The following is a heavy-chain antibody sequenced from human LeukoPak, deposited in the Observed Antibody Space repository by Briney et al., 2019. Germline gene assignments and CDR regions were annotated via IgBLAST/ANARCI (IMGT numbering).Heavy chain of an antibody. D-gene: IGHD5-18*01. V-gene: IGHV3-48*01. CDR1: GFTFSSYS. CDR3: ARAVERGYSYGYYFDY. CDR2: ISSSSSTI. J-gene: IGHJ4*02. Sequence: GGPLRLSCAASGFTFSSYSMNWVRQAPGKGLGWVSYISSSSSTIYSADSVKGRFTISRDNAKNSLYLQMNSLRAEDTAVYYCARAVERGYSYGYYFDYWGQGTLVTVSS.